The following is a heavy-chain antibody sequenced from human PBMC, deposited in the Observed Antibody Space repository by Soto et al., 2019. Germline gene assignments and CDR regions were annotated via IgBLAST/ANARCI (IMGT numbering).Heavy chain of an antibody. D-gene: IGHD2-15*01. CDR2: ISGSGGST. V-gene: IGHV3-23*01. CDR1: GFTFSSYA. CDR3: AILGYCSGGSCYGSYYYYGMDV. J-gene: IGHJ6*02. Sequence: AGGSLRLSCAASGFTFSSYAMSWVRQAPGKGLEWVSAISGSGGSTYYADSVKGRFTISRDNSKNTLYLQMNSLRAEDTAVYYCAILGYCSGGSCYGSYYYYGMDVWGQGTTVTV.